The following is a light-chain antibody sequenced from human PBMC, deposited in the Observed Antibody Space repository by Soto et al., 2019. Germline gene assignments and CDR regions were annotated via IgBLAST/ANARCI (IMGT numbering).Light chain of an antibody. Sequence: DIQMTQSPSTLSASVGDRVTITCRASQSLNSLLAWYQQKPGRAPKLLIYDASSLQSGVPSRFSGSGSGTDFTLTISSLEPEDFAVYYCQQCGNWPLTFGGGTKVDIK. CDR2: DAS. CDR3: QQCGNWPLT. CDR1: QSLNSL. V-gene: IGKV1-5*01. J-gene: IGKJ4*01.